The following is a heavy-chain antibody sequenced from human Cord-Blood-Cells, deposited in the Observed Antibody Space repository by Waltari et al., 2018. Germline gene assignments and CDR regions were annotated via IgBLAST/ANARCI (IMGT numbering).Heavy chain of an antibody. V-gene: IGHV3-33*01. D-gene: IGHD6-13*01. J-gene: IGHJ3*02. CDR1: GFTFSSYG. CDR3: GGALGEAGDI. Sequence: QVQLVESGGGVVQPGRSLRLSCAASGFTFSSYGMHWVRQAPGKGLEWVVVIWYDGSNKYYADSVKGRFTISRDNSKNTLYLQMNSLRAEDTAVYYCGGALGEAGDIWGQGTMVTASS. CDR2: IWYDGSNK.